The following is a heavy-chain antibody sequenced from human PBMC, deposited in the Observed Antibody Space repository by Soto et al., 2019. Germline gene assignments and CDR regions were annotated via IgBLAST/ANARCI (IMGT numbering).Heavy chain of an antibody. Sequence: QVQLQESGPGLVKPSQTLSLTCTVSGGSISRGGYYWSWIRQHPGKGLEWIGYIYYSGSTYYNPSLKSRVTLSIDTSKNQFSLKLSSVTAADTAVYYCATTIASRPVDYWGQGTLVTVSS. CDR3: ATTIASRPVDY. CDR1: GGSISRGGYY. D-gene: IGHD6-6*01. J-gene: IGHJ4*02. V-gene: IGHV4-31*03. CDR2: IYYSGST.